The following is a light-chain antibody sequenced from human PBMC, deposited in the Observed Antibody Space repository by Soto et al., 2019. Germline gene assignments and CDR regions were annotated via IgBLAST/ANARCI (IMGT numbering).Light chain of an antibody. V-gene: IGKV1-5*01. J-gene: IGKJ4*01. CDR2: DAS. Sequence: DIQMTQSPSTLSASVGDRVTINCRASQSISSWLAWYQQKPGKAPKLLIYDASSLESGVPSRFSGSGSGTEFTLTISSLQPDDFATYYCQQYNSSLLTFGGGTKVEIK. CDR3: QQYNSSLLT. CDR1: QSISSW.